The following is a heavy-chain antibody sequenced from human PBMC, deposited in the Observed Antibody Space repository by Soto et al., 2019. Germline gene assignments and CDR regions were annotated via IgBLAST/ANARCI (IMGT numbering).Heavy chain of an antibody. V-gene: IGHV3-15*01. J-gene: IGHJ3*02. CDR1: GISFINAW. Sequence: PGGSLRLSCVASGISFINAWMSWVRQAPGKGLEWVGRVRANSDDGTAEYAAPVKGRFTISRDDSKKTVFLHVNSLKTEDTAVYYCTTDPELDDYDSSGYELPFDIWGQGTMVTVSS. CDR3: TTDPELDDYDSSGYELPFDI. D-gene: IGHD3-22*01. CDR2: VRANSDDGTA.